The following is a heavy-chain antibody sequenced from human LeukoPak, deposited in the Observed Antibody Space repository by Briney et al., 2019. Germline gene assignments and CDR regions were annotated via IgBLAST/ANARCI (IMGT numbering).Heavy chain of an antibody. CDR1: GGSISSGGYY. CDR2: IYYSGST. J-gene: IGHJ2*01. Sequence: SETLSLTCTVSGGSISSGGYYWSWIRQHPGKGLEWIGYIYYSGSTYYNPSLKSRVTISVDTSKNQFSLKLSSVTAADTAVYYCARDLRVAWYFDLWGRGTLVTVSS. D-gene: IGHD3-3*01. CDR3: ARDLRVAWYFDL. V-gene: IGHV4-31*03.